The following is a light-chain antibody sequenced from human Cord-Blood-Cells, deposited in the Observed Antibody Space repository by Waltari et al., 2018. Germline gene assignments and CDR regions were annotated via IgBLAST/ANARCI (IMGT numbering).Light chain of an antibody. CDR2: WAA. V-gene: IGKV4-1*01. CDR1: QSVLYSSNNKNY. CDR3: QQYYSTPTWT. Sequence: DIVMTQSPDSLAVSLGERATINCKSSQSVLYSSNNKNYLAWYQQKPRQPPKLLIYWAATRESGVPDRFSGSWSGTYFTLTISSLQADDVAVYYCQQYYSTPTWTFGQGTKVEIK. J-gene: IGKJ1*01.